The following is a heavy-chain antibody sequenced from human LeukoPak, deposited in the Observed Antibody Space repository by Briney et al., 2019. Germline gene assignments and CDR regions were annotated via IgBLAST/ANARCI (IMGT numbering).Heavy chain of an antibody. CDR2: INPNNGGS. V-gene: IGHV1-2*06. D-gene: IGHD1-7*01. CDR1: GYTFTGYY. J-gene: IGHJ4*02. CDR3: ARGPSGTGTTVY. Sequence: ASVRVSCKASGYTFTGYYVHWVRQAPGQVLEWLGRINPNNGGSDYAQKFQGRVTMTRDTSITTAYMDLSRLTSDDTAVYYCARGPSGTGTTVYWGQGTLVTVSS.